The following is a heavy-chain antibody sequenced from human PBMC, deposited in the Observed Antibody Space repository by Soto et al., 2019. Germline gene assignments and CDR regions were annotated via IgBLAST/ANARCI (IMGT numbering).Heavy chain of an antibody. D-gene: IGHD6-6*01. CDR1: GYSFTSYW. Sequence: PGESLKISCKGSGYSFTSYWISWVRQMPGKSLEWMGRIDPSDSYTNYSPSFQGHVTISADKSISTAYLQWSSLKASDTAMYYCAGTIAARPYSYGMDVWGQGTTVTVPS. J-gene: IGHJ6*02. CDR2: IDPSDSYT. V-gene: IGHV5-10-1*01. CDR3: AGTIAARPYSYGMDV.